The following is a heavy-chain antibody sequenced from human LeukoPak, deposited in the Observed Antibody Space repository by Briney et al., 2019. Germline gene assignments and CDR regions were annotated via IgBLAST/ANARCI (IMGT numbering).Heavy chain of an antibody. D-gene: IGHD6-13*01. CDR1: GYTFTDYY. J-gene: IGHJ5*02. V-gene: IGHV1-2*02. CDR2: INPNSGGT. CDR3: ARVGTSWYMEYWFDP. Sequence: ASVKVSCKASGYTFTDYYMHWVRQAPGQGLEWMGWINPNSGGTSYAQKFQGRVTMTRDTSISTAYVELSSLRSDDTAVYFCARVGTSWYMEYWFDPWGQGALVTVSS.